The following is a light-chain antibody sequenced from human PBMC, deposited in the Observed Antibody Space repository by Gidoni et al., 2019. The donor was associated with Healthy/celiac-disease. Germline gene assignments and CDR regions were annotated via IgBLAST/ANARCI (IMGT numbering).Light chain of an antibody. Sequence: EIVMTQSPATLSVSPGERATLSCRASQSVSSNLAWYQQKPGQAPRLLIYGASTRATGIPARFSGSGSGTEFTLTISSLQSEDFAVYYCQQYNNWPSTFXGXTKVEIK. V-gene: IGKV3-15*01. CDR1: QSVSSN. J-gene: IGKJ4*01. CDR2: GAS. CDR3: QQYNNWPST.